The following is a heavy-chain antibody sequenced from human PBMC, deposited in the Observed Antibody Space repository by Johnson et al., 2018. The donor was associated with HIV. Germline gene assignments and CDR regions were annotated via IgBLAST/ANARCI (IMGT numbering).Heavy chain of an antibody. Sequence: QVQLVESGGGLVKPGGSLRLSCAASGFTFSNAWMSWVRQAPGKGLEWVAFIRYDGSYKYYADSVKGRFTISRDKSENTLYLQMNSLRAEDTAVYYCARGSEDPWGFYGSGGDAFDIWGQGTMVTVSS. CDR3: ARGSEDPWGFYGSGGDAFDI. D-gene: IGHD3-10*01. V-gene: IGHV3-30*02. CDR2: IRYDGSYK. J-gene: IGHJ3*02. CDR1: GFTFSNAW.